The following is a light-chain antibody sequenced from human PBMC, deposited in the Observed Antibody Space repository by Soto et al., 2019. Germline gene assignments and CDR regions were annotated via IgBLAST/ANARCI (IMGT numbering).Light chain of an antibody. CDR2: EVS. V-gene: IGLV2-14*01. J-gene: IGLJ2*01. Sequence: QSALTQPASVSGSPGQSITISCTGTSGDVGGYYYVSWYQQLPGKAPKLMISEVSNRPSGVSNRFSGSKSGNTASLTISGLQAEDEADYYCCSYAGSYTEVFGGGTKLTVL. CDR3: CSYAGSYTEV. CDR1: SGDVGGYYY.